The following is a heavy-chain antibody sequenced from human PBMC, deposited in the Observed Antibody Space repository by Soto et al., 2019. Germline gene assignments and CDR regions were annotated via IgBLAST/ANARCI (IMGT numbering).Heavy chain of an antibody. J-gene: IGHJ6*02. D-gene: IGHD1-26*01. V-gene: IGHV3-30*18. CDR1: GVDFSNYG. CDR3: AKDVVVGATTGLGDYYYYYGMDV. CDR2: ISYDGSNK. Sequence: QVRLVESGGHMIHPGRSLRLSCVVSGVDFSNYGIHWVRQAPGEGLEWVAVISYDGSNKYYADSVKGRFTISRDNSKNTLYLQMNSLRAEDTAVYYCAKDVVVGATTGLGDYYYYYGMDVWGQGTTVTVSS.